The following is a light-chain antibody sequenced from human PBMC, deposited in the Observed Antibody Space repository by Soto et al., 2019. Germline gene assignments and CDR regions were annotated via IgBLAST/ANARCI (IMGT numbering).Light chain of an antibody. CDR1: QSVSTN. CDR3: KHYNNWPPWT. V-gene: IGKV3-15*01. Sequence: EVVMTQTPATLSVSPGERATLSCRASQSVSTNLAWYQQIPGQAPRLLIYGASTRATGIPARFSGSGSGTEFTLTISSLQSEDFAVYYCKHYNNWPPWTFGQGTKLEI. J-gene: IGKJ1*01. CDR2: GAS.